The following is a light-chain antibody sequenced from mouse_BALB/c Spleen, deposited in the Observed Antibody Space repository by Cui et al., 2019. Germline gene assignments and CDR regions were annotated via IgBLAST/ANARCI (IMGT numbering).Light chain of an antibody. CDR2: LTS. CDR1: SSVSY. CDR3: QQWSSNPWT. V-gene: IGKV4-68*01. J-gene: IGKJ1*01. Sequence: QIVLTQSPALMSASPGEKVTMTCSVSSSVSYMYWYQQKPRSSPKPWIYLTSNLASGVPARFSGSGSGTSYSLTISSMEAEDAATYYCQQWSSNPWTFGGGTKLEIK.